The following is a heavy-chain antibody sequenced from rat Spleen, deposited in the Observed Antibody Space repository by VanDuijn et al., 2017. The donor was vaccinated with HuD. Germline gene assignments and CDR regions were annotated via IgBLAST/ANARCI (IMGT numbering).Heavy chain of an antibody. CDR1: GFTFSDYY. CDR3: AKDLDYSGDNWLGY. D-gene: IGHD1-1*01. J-gene: IGHJ3*01. V-gene: IGHV5-25*01. CDR2: ISPSGGIT. Sequence: EVQLVESDGDLVQPGRSLKLSCAASGFTFSDYYMAWVRQAPTRGLEWVASISPSGGITYYGDSVKGRFTISRDNAKSTLYQQMESLRSEDTATYYCAKDLDYSGDNWLGYWGQGTLVTVSS.